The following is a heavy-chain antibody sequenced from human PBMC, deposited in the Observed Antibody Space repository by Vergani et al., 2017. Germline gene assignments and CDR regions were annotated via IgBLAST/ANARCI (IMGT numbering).Heavy chain of an antibody. CDR3: ARRAERWETLLRDDFDV. J-gene: IGHJ3*01. Sequence: QVQLQQWGPGLLKPSETLSLTCAVYGGSLSGYYWSWIRLAPGKGLWWIGEINQSGTINYNPTLKSPFNVSIDTSRDHFSLKLRSVGAADTAVYFCARRAERWETLLRDDFDVWGQGTFVTVSP. CDR1: GGSLSGYY. D-gene: IGHD1-26*01. V-gene: IGHV4-34*01. CDR2: INQSGTI.